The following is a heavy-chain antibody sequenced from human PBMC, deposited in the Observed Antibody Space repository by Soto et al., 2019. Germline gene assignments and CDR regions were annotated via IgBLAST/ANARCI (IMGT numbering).Heavy chain of an antibody. V-gene: IGHV3-23*01. CDR1: GFTFSSYA. Sequence: SLRLSCAASGFTFSSYAMSCVRQAPGKGLEWVSAISGSGGSTYYADSVKGRFTISRDNSKNTLYLQMNSLRAEDTAVYYCAKSSIAVAGTAADYWGQGTLVTVSS. J-gene: IGHJ4*02. CDR2: ISGSGGST. D-gene: IGHD6-19*01. CDR3: AKSSIAVAGTAADY.